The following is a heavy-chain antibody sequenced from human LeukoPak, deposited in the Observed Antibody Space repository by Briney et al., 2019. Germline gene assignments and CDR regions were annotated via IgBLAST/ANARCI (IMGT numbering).Heavy chain of an antibody. J-gene: IGHJ4*02. Sequence: GGSLRLSCAASGFTFSSYSMNWVRQAPGKGLEWVSYISSSSSTIYYADSVKGRFTISRDNAKNSLYLQMNSLRAEDTAVYYCARGAYYYGSGSYWGFDYWGQGTLVTVSS. CDR1: GFTFSSYS. CDR2: ISSSSSTI. D-gene: IGHD3-10*01. V-gene: IGHV3-48*04. CDR3: ARGAYYYGSGSYWGFDY.